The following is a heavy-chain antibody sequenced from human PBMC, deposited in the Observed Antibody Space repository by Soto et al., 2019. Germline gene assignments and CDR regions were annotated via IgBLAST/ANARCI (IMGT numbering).Heavy chain of an antibody. CDR1: GYTFTSYG. D-gene: IGHD2-15*01. CDR3: ARGYCSGGSCYLYY. V-gene: IGHV1-18*01. CDR2: ISAYNGNT. J-gene: IGHJ4*02. Sequence: ASVKVSCKASGYTFTSYGISWVRQAPGQGLEWMGWISAYNGNTNYAQKLQGRVTMTTGTSTSTAYMELRSLRSDDTAVYYCARGYCSGGSCYLYYWGQGTLVTVSS.